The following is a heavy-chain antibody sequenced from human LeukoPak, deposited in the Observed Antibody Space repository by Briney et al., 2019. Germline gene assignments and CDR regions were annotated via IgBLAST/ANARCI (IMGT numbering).Heavy chain of an antibody. V-gene: IGHV1-2*02. CDR1: GYTFTGYY. CDR2: INPNSGGT. Sequence: ASVKVSCKASGYTFTGYYMHWVRQAPGQGLEWMGWINPNSGGTNYAQKFQGRVTMTRDTSISTAYMELSRLRSDDTAVYYCAREGLAYCGGDCYPSFDYWSQGTLVTVSS. J-gene: IGHJ4*02. CDR3: AREGLAYCGGDCYPSFDY. D-gene: IGHD2-21*02.